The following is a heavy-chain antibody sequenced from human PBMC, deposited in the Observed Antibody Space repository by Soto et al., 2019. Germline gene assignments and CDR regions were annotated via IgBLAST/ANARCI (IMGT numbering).Heavy chain of an antibody. J-gene: IGHJ5*02. CDR3: ARAPIPYSSTWYERNWFDP. CDR1: GFTFSSYE. D-gene: IGHD6-13*01. Sequence: PGGSLRLSCAASGFTFSSYEMNWVRQAPGKGLEWVSYISSSGSTIYYADSVKGRFTISRDNAKNSLYLQMNSLRAEDTAVYYCARAPIPYSSTWYERNWFDPWGQGTLVTVSS. CDR2: ISSSGSTI. V-gene: IGHV3-48*03.